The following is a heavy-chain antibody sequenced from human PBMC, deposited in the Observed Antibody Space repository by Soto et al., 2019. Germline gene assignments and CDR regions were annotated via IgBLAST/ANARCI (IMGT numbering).Heavy chain of an antibody. CDR1: GFTFSSYS. J-gene: IGHJ4*02. D-gene: IGHD3-10*01. CDR3: ARGATMVRGVIAYYFDY. V-gene: IGHV3-48*01. CDR2: ISSSSSTI. Sequence: GGSLRLSCAASGFTFSSYSMNWVRQAPGKGLEWVSYISSSSSTIYYADSVKGRFTISRDNAKNSLYLQMNSLRAEDTAVYYCARGATMVRGVIAYYFDYWGQGTLVTVSS.